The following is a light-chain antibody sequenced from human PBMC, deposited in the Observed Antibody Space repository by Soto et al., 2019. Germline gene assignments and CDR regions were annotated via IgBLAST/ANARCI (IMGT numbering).Light chain of an antibody. Sequence: QSALTQPASVSGSPGQSITISCTGTSSDVGGYNYVSWYQQHPGKAPKLMIYDVSNRPSGVSNRFSGCKSGNTASLSLSGLQPEGEADYYCSSYTSSSTVVFGGGTKVTVL. CDR1: SSDVGGYNY. CDR2: DVS. V-gene: IGLV2-14*01. CDR3: SSYTSSSTVV. J-gene: IGLJ2*01.